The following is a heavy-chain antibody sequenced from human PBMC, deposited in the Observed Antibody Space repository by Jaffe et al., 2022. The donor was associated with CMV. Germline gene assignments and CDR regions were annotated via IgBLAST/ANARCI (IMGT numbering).Heavy chain of an antibody. V-gene: IGHV1-2*04. Sequence: QVQLVQSGAEVKKPGASVKVSCKASGYTFTGYYMHWVRQAPGQGLEWMGWINPNSGGTNYAQKFQGWVTMTRDTSISTAYMELSRLRSDDTAVYYCARAPRTLKSYSKRGGDDAFDIWGQGTMVTVSS. D-gene: IGHD2-21*01. CDR3: ARAPRTLKSYSKRGGDDAFDI. CDR2: INPNSGGT. CDR1: GYTFTGYY. J-gene: IGHJ3*02.